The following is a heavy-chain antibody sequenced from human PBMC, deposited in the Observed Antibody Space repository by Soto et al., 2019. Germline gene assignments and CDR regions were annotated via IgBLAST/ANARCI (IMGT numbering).Heavy chain of an antibody. Sequence: GGSLRIASAASGFAFSNFGMHWVRQVPGKGLEWVAVIWHNGKNKDYADYAKGRFTISRDNSKNILYLEMNSLRVEDTAVYYCARDPGQDEAMDYWGQGTLVTVSS. CDR1: GFAFSNFG. CDR2: IWHNGKNK. J-gene: IGHJ4*02. CDR3: ARDPGQDEAMDY. V-gene: IGHV3-33*01.